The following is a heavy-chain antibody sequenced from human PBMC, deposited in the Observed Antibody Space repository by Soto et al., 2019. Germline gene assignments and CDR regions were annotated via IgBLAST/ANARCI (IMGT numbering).Heavy chain of an antibody. CDR3: AKDRNTMVRGVFDY. Sequence: QVQLVESGGGVVQPGRSLRLSCAASGFTFSSYGMHWVRQAPGKGLEWVAVISYDGSNKYYADSVKGRFTISRDNYKNTLYLQMNSLRAEDTAVYYCAKDRNTMVRGVFDYWGQGTLVTVSA. D-gene: IGHD3-10*01. V-gene: IGHV3-30*18. CDR2: ISYDGSNK. CDR1: GFTFSSYG. J-gene: IGHJ4*02.